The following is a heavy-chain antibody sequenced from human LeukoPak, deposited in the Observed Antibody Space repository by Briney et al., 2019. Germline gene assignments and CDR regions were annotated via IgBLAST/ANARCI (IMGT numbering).Heavy chain of an antibody. J-gene: IGHJ4*02. D-gene: IGHD3-22*01. CDR2: INHSGST. CDR1: GGSFSGYY. Sequence: SETLSLTCAVYGGSFSGYYWSWIRQPPGKGLEWIGEINHSGSTNYNPSLKSRVTISVDTSKNQFSLKLSSVTAADTAVYYCARGLSGYYYELYYWGQGTLVTVSS. CDR3: ARGLSGYYYELYY. V-gene: IGHV4-34*01.